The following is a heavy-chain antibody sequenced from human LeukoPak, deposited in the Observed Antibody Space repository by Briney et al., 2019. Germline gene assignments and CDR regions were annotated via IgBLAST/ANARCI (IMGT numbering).Heavy chain of an antibody. CDR1: GFTFSSYW. CDR2: INSDGRST. CDR3: ARPRNDILSGFHYYYGMDV. V-gene: IGHV3-74*01. D-gene: IGHD3-9*01. Sequence: GGSLRLSCAASGFTFSSYWMHWVRQAPGKGLVWVSRINSDGRSTSYADSVKGRFTISRDNAKNTLYLQMNNLRAEDTAVYYCARPRNDILSGFHYYYGMDVWGQGTTVTVSS. J-gene: IGHJ6*02.